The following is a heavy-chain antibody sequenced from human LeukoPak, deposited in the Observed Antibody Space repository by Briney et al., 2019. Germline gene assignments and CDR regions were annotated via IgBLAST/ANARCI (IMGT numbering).Heavy chain of an antibody. CDR2: IKSKSEGETI. CDR1: GFTFNNAW. CDR3: SPWSGMDV. Sequence: GGSLRLSCAGSGFTFNNAWMSWVRQVPGKGLEWVGRIKSKSEGETIDYAAPVKGRFTISRDDSRNTLYLQMNSLKTEDSAVYYCSPWSGMDVWGHGTTVTVSS. D-gene: IGHD3-3*01. V-gene: IGHV3-15*01. J-gene: IGHJ6*02.